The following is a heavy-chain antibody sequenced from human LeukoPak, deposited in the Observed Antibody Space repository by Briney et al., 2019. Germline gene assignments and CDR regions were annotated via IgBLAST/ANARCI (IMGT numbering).Heavy chain of an antibody. CDR2: IYSGGGT. Sequence: GGSLRLSCAASGFSFDAYTMHWARQAPGKGLEWVSVIYSGGGTYYADSVKGRFTISRDNSKNTLYLQMNSLRAEDTAVYYCARGASRDGSGYWGQGTLVTVSS. D-gene: IGHD5-24*01. V-gene: IGHV3-66*01. J-gene: IGHJ4*02. CDR1: GFSFDAYT. CDR3: ARGASRDGSGY.